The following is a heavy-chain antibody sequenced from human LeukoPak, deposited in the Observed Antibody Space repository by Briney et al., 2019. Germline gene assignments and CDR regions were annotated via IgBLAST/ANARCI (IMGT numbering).Heavy chain of an antibody. J-gene: IGHJ3*02. V-gene: IGHV1-8*03. Sequence: ASVKVSRKASGYSFTTYDINWVRPATGQGLEWMGYMNPKSGNTGYAQKFRGRVTITTNTSISTAYMELSSLRSEDTAVYYCAREGLDIWGQGTLVTVSS. CDR2: MNPKSGNT. CDR1: GYSFTTYD. D-gene: IGHD3-16*01. CDR3: AREGLDI.